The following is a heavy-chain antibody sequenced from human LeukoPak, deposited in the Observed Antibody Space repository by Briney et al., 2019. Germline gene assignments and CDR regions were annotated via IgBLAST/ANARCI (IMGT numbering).Heavy chain of an antibody. J-gene: IGHJ2*01. V-gene: IGHV1-18*01. D-gene: IGHD2-15*01. CDR2: NSGYKGNT. Sequence: GASVKVSCKASGYPFGSYGISWVRQAPGQGLEWMGWNSGYKGNTKYAQKFQGRVTMTTDTSTSTAYMELRSLRSDDTAVYYCARDHGGKVDRYFDLWGHGTLVTVSS. CDR1: GYPFGSYG. CDR3: ARDHGGKVDRYFDL.